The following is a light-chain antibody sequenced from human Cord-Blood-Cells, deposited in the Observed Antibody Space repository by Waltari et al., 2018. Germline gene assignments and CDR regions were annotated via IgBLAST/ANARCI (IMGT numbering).Light chain of an antibody. CDR3: MQALQTPRT. Sequence: DIVMTQSPLSLPVTPGEPASISCRSSQSLLHSNGYNYWDCYLQKPGQSPQLLIYLGSNRASGVPDRFSGSGSGTDFTLKISRVEAEDVGVYYCMQALQTPRTFGQGTKVEIK. J-gene: IGKJ1*01. CDR2: LGS. V-gene: IGKV2-28*01. CDR1: QSLLHSNGYNY.